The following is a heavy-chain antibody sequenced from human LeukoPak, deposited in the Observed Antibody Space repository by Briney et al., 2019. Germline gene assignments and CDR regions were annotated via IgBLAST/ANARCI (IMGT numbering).Heavy chain of an antibody. V-gene: IGHV3-7*05. CDR3: ARARGGSNSDY. CDR1: GFSFSSYL. J-gene: IGHJ4*02. CDR2: IKEDGSEE. D-gene: IGHD1-26*01. Sequence: GGSLRLSCAASGFSFSSYLMSWVRQAPGKGLEWVANIKEDGSEESYVASVKGRFTISRDNAKNSLYLQMNSLRADDTAVYYCARARGGSNSDYWGQGTLVTVSS.